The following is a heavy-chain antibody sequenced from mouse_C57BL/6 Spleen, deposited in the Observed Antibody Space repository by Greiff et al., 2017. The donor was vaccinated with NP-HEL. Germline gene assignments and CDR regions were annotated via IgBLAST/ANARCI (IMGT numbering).Heavy chain of an antibody. CDR1: GYAFSSYW. J-gene: IGHJ3*01. D-gene: IGHD1-1*01. Sequence: VQLQQSGAELVKPGASVKISCKASGYAFSSYWMNWVKQRPGKGLEWIGQIYPGDGDTNYKGKFKGKDTLTADKTSSTAYMQLSSLTSEDSAVYDDASLGCSCSWLDYWGQGTPVTVSA. CDR3: ASLGCSCSWLDY. CDR2: IYPGDGDT. V-gene: IGHV1-80*01.